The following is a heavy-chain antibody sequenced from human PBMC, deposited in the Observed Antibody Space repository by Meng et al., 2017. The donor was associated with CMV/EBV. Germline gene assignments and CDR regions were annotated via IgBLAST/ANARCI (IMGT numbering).Heavy chain of an antibody. Sequence: ASVKVSCKSSGYTFITYYMNWVRQAPGQGLEWMGIINPSDGKTKYAKKFQGRVTLTRDTSTSTVYMELGSLRSEDTAVYYCARVGGVVPAYYYGMDVWGQGTTVTVSS. J-gene: IGHJ6*02. CDR3: ARVGGVVPAYYYGMDV. D-gene: IGHD2-2*01. CDR2: INPSDGKT. CDR1: GYTFITYY. V-gene: IGHV1-46*01.